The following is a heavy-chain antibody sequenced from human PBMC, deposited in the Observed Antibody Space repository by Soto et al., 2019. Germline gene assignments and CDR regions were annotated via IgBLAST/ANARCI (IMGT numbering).Heavy chain of an antibody. CDR3: ARAHQYYDCELDP. V-gene: IGHV4-30-4*01. D-gene: IGHD3-22*01. J-gene: IGHJ5*02. Sequence: SETLSLTCTVSGVSISSGDYYWSWIRQTPGKGLEWIGYIYYSENTYYNPSLKSRVAISGDTSKNQFSLRLSSVTAADTAVYYCARAHQYYDCELDPWGQGTLVTVSS. CDR1: GVSISSGDYY. CDR2: IYYSENT.